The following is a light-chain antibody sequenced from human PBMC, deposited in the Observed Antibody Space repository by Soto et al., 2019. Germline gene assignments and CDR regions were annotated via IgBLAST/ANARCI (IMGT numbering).Light chain of an antibody. V-gene: IGKV3-15*01. CDR2: GAS. J-gene: IGKJ5*01. Sequence: EIVMTQSPATLSVSPGERATLSCRASQSISSKVGWYQQKPGQAPRLLIYGASTRATGVPPRFSGSGSGTEFTITISSLQSEDFEVYYCQQYNIWSSITFGQGTRLEIK. CDR3: QQYNIWSSIT. CDR1: QSISSK.